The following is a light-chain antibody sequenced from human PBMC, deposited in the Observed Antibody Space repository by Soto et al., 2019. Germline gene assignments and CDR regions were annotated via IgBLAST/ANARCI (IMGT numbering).Light chain of an antibody. J-gene: IGKJ1*01. V-gene: IGKV3-15*01. CDR3: QQYNNWPPVT. CDR1: QSVSSN. Sequence: EIVMTQSPATLSVSPGERATLSCRASQSVSSNSAWYQQKPGQAPRLLIYGASTRATGIPARFSGSGSGTEFTLTISSLQSEDFAVYYCQQYNNWPPVTFGQGTKVXIK. CDR2: GAS.